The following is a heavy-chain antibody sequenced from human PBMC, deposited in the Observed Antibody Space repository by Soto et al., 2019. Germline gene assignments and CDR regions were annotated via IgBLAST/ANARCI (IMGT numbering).Heavy chain of an antibody. Sequence: GGSLRLSCAASGFTFSTYAMHWVRQAPGKGLEWVAVIAYDDSRKVYADSVKGRFTISRDNSKNTLFLQMNSLRAEDTAVYYCASPYCRGGSCYPTEYFEHWGQGTPVTVSS. D-gene: IGHD2-15*01. V-gene: IGHV3-30-3*01. CDR3: ASPYCRGGSCYPTEYFEH. J-gene: IGHJ1*01. CDR2: IAYDDSRK. CDR1: GFTFSTYA.